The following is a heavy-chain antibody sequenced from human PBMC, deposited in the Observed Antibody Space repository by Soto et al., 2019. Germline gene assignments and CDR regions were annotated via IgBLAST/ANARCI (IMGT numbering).Heavy chain of an antibody. V-gene: IGHV3-48*01. CDR3: TRDPHALDF. J-gene: IGHJ4*02. CDR1: GFTFNTFS. CDR2: ITSTSSRI. Sequence: PGGSLRLSCAASGFTFNTFSMNWVRQTPERGLEWVSYITSTSSRIHYADSVKGRFTISRDNAKNSLYLQMNNLRVEDTDVYYCTRDPHALDFWGQGVRVTVSS.